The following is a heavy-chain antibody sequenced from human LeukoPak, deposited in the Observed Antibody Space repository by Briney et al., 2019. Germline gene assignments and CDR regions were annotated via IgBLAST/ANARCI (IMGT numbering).Heavy chain of an antibody. CDR2: IYTSGST. Sequence: PSQTLSLTCTVSGGSISSGSYYWSWIRQPAGKGLEWIVRIYTSGSTNYNPSLKSRVTISVDTSKNQFSLKLSSVTAADTAVYYCARAQYSSSSGAFDIWGQGTMVTVSS. V-gene: IGHV4-61*02. CDR1: GGSISSGSYY. J-gene: IGHJ3*02. CDR3: ARAQYSSSSGAFDI. D-gene: IGHD6-6*01.